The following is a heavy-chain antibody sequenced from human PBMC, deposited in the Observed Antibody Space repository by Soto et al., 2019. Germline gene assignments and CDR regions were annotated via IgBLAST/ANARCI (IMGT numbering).Heavy chain of an antibody. J-gene: IGHJ4*02. CDR1: GFTFSSYS. CDR3: ARQNSGNYDADY. V-gene: IGHV3-21*04. Sequence: GGSLRLSCAVSGFTFSSYSMNWVRQAPGKGLEWVSSISSSSSYIYYADSVKGQVTISADTSITTAYLQWSSLQASDTAMYYCARQNSGNYDADYWGQGTLVTVSS. D-gene: IGHD1-26*01. CDR2: ISSSSSYI.